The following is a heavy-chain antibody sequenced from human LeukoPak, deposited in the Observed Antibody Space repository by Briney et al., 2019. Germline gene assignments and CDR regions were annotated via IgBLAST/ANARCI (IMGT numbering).Heavy chain of an antibody. J-gene: IGHJ6*02. CDR3: ARAGWFGESTGMDV. Sequence: GGSLRLSCAASGFTLRSYTMNWVRQAPGKGLEWVSSIGISSNKIYYADSVKGRFIISRDNAKNSVYLQMNSLRAEDTAVYYCARAGWFGESTGMDVWGQGTTVTVSS. CDR1: GFTLRSYT. V-gene: IGHV3-21*04. D-gene: IGHD3-10*01. CDR2: IGISSNKI.